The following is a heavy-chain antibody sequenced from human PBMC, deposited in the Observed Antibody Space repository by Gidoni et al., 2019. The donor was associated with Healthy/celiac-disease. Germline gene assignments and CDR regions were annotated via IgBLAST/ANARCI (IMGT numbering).Heavy chain of an antibody. D-gene: IGHD5-18*01. CDR2: IYSGGST. CDR3: ARDTYSYGLGLVGY. Sequence: EVQLVESGGGLIQPGGSLRLSCAASGFTVSSNYMSWVRQAPGKGLEWVSVIYSGGSTYYADSVKGRFTISRDNSKNTLYLQMNSLRAEDTAVYYCARDTYSYGLGLVGYWGQGTLVTVSS. J-gene: IGHJ4*02. CDR1: GFTVSSNY. V-gene: IGHV3-53*01.